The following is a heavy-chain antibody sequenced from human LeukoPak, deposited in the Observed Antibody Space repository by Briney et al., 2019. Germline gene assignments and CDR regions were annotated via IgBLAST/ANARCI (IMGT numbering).Heavy chain of an antibody. Sequence: GGSLRLSCAASGFTFSSYWMSWVRQAPGKGLEWVANIKQDGSEKYYVDSVKGRFTISRDNAKNSLYLQMNSLRAEDTAVYYCAKLYDSSGYYRGHFDYWGQGTLVTVSS. V-gene: IGHV3-7*01. CDR3: AKLYDSSGYYRGHFDY. D-gene: IGHD3-22*01. CDR2: IKQDGSEK. CDR1: GFTFSSYW. J-gene: IGHJ4*02.